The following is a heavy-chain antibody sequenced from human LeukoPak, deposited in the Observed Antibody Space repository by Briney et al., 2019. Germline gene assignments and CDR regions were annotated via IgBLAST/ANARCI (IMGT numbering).Heavy chain of an antibody. V-gene: IGHV4-59*01. CDR3: ARSDYHNSGSHTVFDAFDI. D-gene: IGHD3-10*01. CDR2: IDDSGNT. CDR1: GGSISRYY. Sequence: SETLSLTCTASGGSISRYYWSWIRRPPGKGLEWIGYIDDSGNTNYNPSLKSQVTISVDKSKNQFSLKLSFVIAADTAMYYCARSDYHNSGSHTVFDAFDIWGQGTRVTVSS. J-gene: IGHJ3*02.